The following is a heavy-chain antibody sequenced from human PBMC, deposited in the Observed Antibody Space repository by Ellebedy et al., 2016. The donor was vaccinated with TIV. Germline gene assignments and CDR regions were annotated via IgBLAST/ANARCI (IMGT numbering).Heavy chain of an antibody. J-gene: IGHJ4*02. D-gene: IGHD4-11*01. Sequence: GESLKISXAASGFTLSSYYMHWVRQAPGKGLVWVSRSSYDGDSTNYADSVKGRFTISRDNAKKSLYLHMSSLRAEDTAIYYCARDFNSAYFDHWGQGTLVTVSS. CDR3: ARDFNSAYFDH. V-gene: IGHV3-74*01. CDR2: SSYDGDST. CDR1: GFTLSSYY.